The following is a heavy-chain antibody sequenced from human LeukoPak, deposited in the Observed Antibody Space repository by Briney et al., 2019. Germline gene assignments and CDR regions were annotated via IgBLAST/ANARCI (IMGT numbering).Heavy chain of an antibody. V-gene: IGHV1-2*02. D-gene: IGHD2-21*02. CDR2: TNPNSGGT. Sequence: GASVKVSCKASGYTFTGYYMHWVRQAPGQGLEWMGWTNPNSGGTNYAQKFQGRVTMTRDTSISTAYMELSRLRSDDTAVYYCARGGDCYSSENDAFDIWGQGTMVTVSS. J-gene: IGHJ3*02. CDR3: ARGGDCYSSENDAFDI. CDR1: GYTFTGYY.